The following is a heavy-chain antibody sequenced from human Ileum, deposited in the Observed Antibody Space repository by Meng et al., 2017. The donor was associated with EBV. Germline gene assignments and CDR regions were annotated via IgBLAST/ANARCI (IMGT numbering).Heavy chain of an antibody. J-gene: IGHJ5*01. CDR1: GFSVGTNY. CDR3: ARVPCFFDRGGSDS. Sequence: ESGGVCILPWGCLGSSYAACGFSVGTNYMTWRRQAPGKGVEWVSIISLGGKTNNAESLKGRFTISTDNSNNTLYLQMNNLGVDDTAVYYCARVPCFFDRGGSDSWGQGTLVTVSS. V-gene: IGHV3-53*01. CDR2: ISLGGKT. D-gene: IGHD3/OR15-3a*01.